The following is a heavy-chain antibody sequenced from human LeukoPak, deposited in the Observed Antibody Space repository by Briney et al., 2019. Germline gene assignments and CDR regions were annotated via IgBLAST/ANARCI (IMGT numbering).Heavy chain of an antibody. Sequence: ASVKVSCKASGGTFSSYAISWVRQAPGQGLEWIGWINPNSGGTNYAQKFQGRVTMTRDTSISTAYMELSRLRSDDTAVYYCARALMTTVVAGAYWGQGTLVTVSS. D-gene: IGHD4-17*01. CDR1: GGTFSSYA. CDR2: INPNSGGT. J-gene: IGHJ4*02. V-gene: IGHV1-2*02. CDR3: ARALMTTVVAGAY.